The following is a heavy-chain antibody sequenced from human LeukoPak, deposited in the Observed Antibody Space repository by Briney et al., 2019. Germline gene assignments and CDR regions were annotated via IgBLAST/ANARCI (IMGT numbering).Heavy chain of an antibody. D-gene: IGHD6-19*01. CDR2: IYYGGST. J-gene: IGHJ4*02. CDR3: ARGVSLGSGGSYEVDY. CDR1: GGSISSSNYY. Sequence: ASETLSLTCAVSGGSISSSNYYWAWIRQPPGKGLEWIGSIYYGGSTYYSASLRSRVTISVDTSKNQFSLKLSSVTAADTAVYYCARGVSLGSGGSYEVDYWGQGTLVTVSS. V-gene: IGHV4-39*07.